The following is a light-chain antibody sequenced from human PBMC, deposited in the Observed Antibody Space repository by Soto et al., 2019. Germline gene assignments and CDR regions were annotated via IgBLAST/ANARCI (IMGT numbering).Light chain of an antibody. CDR1: QGIRNT. J-gene: IGKJ1*01. CDR2: AAS. Sequence: AIQMTQSPSSLSASVGDSVTFTCRASQGIRNTLGWFQQKPGKAPKLLIYAASILQSGVPSRFSGRGSGTDFTLTISSLQPEDFATYYCLQGFNYPWTFGQGTKVDIK. CDR3: LQGFNYPWT. V-gene: IGKV1-6*01.